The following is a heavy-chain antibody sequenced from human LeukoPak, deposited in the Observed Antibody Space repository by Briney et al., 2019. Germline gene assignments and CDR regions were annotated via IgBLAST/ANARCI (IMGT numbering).Heavy chain of an antibody. CDR3: ARVGYCSGGSCYARKYYYGMDV. CDR2: IYYSGST. J-gene: IGHJ6*02. D-gene: IGHD2-15*01. V-gene: IGHV4-59*01. Sequence: SETLSLTCTVSGXSMSRYYWSWMRQTPGKGLEYIGYIYYSGSTNYNPSLKSRVTISVDTSKNQFSLKLSSVTAADTAVYYCARVGYCSGGSCYARKYYYGMDVWGQGTTVTVSS. CDR1: GXSMSRYY.